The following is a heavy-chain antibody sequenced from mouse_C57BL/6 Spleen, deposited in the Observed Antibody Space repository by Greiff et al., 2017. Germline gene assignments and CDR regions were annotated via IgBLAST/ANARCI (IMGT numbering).Heavy chain of an antibody. CDR1: GYTFTSYW. Sequence: VQLQQPGAELVKPGASVKLSCKASGYTFTSYWIHWVKQRPGRGLEWIGRIDPNSGGTKYNEKFTSKATLTVDTPASTAYMQLSSQTSEGSAVYYCARGDSSGYWFAYWGQGTLVTVSA. D-gene: IGHD3-2*02. CDR2: IDPNSGGT. CDR3: ARGDSSGYWFAY. J-gene: IGHJ3*01. V-gene: IGHV1-72*01.